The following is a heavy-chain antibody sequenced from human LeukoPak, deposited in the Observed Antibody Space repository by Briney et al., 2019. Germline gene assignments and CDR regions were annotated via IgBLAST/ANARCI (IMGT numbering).Heavy chain of an antibody. CDR2: MSGSGGNT. V-gene: IGHV3-23*01. CDR1: GCTFSSYA. D-gene: IGHD3-22*01. J-gene: IGHJ1*01. CDR3: AKDDIDSSGYYPGYFQH. Sequence: PGASLRLSCAASGCTFSSYAISWVRQAPGQGLEWVSAMSGSGGNTYYAYAVQGRFTISRDNSKNTLYLQMNSLRAEDTAVYYCAKDDIDSSGYYPGYFQHWGQGTLVTVSS.